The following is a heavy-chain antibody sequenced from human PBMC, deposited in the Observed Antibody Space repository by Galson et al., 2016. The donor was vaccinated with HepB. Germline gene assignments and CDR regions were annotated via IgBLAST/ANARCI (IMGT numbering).Heavy chain of an antibody. D-gene: IGHD4-23*01. CDR2: INTNTGSP. V-gene: IGHV7-4-1*01. CDR1: GYTFANYG. J-gene: IGHJ4*02. CDR3: ARDRGGYSDF. Sequence: SVKVSCKASGYTFANYGLTWVRQAPGQGLEWMGWINTNTGSPTYAQGFTGRIAFSLDTSVSTTYLQIFSLRAGDTVVYYCARDRGGYSDFWGQGTLVTVSS.